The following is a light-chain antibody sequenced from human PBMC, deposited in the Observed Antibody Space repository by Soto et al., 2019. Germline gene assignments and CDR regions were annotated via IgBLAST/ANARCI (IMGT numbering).Light chain of an antibody. CDR2: AAS. CDR3: QQSHGIPYT. V-gene: IGKV1-39*01. CDR1: QTISTY. Sequence: IQMTQSPSSLSAYVGDRVTITCRASQTISTYLNWYQQNPGKAPKLLIYAASTLQSGVPSRFSGSGSGTDFTLTISSLQPEDFATYYCQQSHGIPYTFGQGTKLEIK. J-gene: IGKJ2*01.